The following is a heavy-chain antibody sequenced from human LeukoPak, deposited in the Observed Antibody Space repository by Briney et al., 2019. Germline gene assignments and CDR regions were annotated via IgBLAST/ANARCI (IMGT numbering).Heavy chain of an antibody. V-gene: IGHV3-33*01. CDR3: ARDWGSGSYYRDRDY. D-gene: IGHD1-26*01. Sequence: SGGSLRLSCAASGFTFSSYGMHWVRQAPGKGLEWVAVIWYDGSNKYYADSVKGRFTISRDNAKNSLYLQMNSLRDEDTAVYYCARDWGSGSYYRDRDYWGQGTLVTVSS. CDR1: GFTFSSYG. CDR2: IWYDGSNK. J-gene: IGHJ4*02.